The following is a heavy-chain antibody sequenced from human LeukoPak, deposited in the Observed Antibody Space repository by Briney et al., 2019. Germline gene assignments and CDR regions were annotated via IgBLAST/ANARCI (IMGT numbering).Heavy chain of an antibody. CDR2: IKQDGSEK. CDR1: GVTFSSYW. CDR3: ARDSYCGGDCYDPLDYFDY. Sequence: PGGSLRLSCAASGVTFSSYWMSWVRQAPGKGLEWVANIKQDGSEKYYVDSVKGRFTISRDNAKNSLYLQMNSLRAEDTAVYYCARDSYCGGDCYDPLDYFDYWGQGTLVTVSS. J-gene: IGHJ4*02. V-gene: IGHV3-7*01. D-gene: IGHD2-21*02.